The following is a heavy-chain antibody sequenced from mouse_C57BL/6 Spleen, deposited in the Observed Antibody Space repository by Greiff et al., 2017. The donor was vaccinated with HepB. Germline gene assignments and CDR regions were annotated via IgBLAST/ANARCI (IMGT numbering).Heavy chain of an antibody. V-gene: IGHV14-3*01. CDR2: IDPANGNT. J-gene: IGHJ2*01. CDR1: GFNIKNTY. D-gene: IGHD1-1*01. Sequence: EVQLQQSVAELVRPGASVKLSCTASGFNIKNTYMHWVKQRPEQGLEWIGRIDPANGNTKYAPKFQGKATITADTSSNTAYLQLSSLTSEDTASYYCAPNYYGSRDYFDYWGQGTTLTVSS. CDR3: APNYYGSRDYFDY.